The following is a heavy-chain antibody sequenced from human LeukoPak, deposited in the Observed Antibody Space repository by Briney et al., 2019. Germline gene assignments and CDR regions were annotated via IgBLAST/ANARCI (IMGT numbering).Heavy chain of an antibody. V-gene: IGHV4-34*01. Sequence: PSETLSLTCAVYGGSFSGHYWTWIRQPPGKGLEWIGEINHSGSTTYNPSLNNRVTISVDTSKNQFSLKMSSVTAADTAAYYCARPRYGSGSLDSWGQGTLVTVSS. CDR2: INHSGST. CDR3: ARPRYGSGSLDS. J-gene: IGHJ4*02. D-gene: IGHD3-10*01. CDR1: GGSFSGHY.